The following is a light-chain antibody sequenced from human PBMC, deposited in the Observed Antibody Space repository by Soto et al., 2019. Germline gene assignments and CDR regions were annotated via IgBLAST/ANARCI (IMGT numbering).Light chain of an antibody. CDR2: GAS. V-gene: IGKV3-20*01. CDR3: QQYGSSPLT. CDR1: QSVSTTY. Sequence: EIVLTQSPGTLSLSPGERATLSCRASQSVSTTYLAWYQQKPGQGPRLLIYGASSRATGIPDRFAGSGSGTDFSLTISRLEPEDFAVYYCQQYGSSPLTFGGGTKVDIK. J-gene: IGKJ4*01.